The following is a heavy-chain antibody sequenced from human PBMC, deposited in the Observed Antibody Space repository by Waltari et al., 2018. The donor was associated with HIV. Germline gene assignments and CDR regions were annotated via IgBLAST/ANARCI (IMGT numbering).Heavy chain of an antibody. CDR3: ARVVYDSSGYWFAY. J-gene: IGHJ4*02. V-gene: IGHV3-48*01. CDR1: GFTFSSYS. Sequence: EVQLVESGGGLVQPGGSLRLSCAVSGFTFSSYSRSWVRQAPGKGLEWVSYISGSSSTIYYTDSVKGRFTISRDNAKNSLYLQMNSLRAEDTAVYYCARVVYDSSGYWFAYWGQGTLVTVSS. CDR2: ISGSSSTI. D-gene: IGHD3-22*01.